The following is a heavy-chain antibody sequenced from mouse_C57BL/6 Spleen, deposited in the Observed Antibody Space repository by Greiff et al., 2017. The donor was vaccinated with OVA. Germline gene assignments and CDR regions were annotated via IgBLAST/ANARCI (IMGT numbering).Heavy chain of an antibody. D-gene: IGHD1-1*01. J-gene: IGHJ1*03. V-gene: IGHV1-76*01. CDR2: IYPGSGNT. CDR1: GYTFTDYY. CDR3: ARGPGSSLYWYFDD. Sequence: QVQLKESGAELVRPGASVKLSCKASGYTFTDYYINWVKQRPGQGLEWIARIYPGSGNTYYNEKFKGKATLTAEKSSSTAYMQLSSLTSEDSAAFYCARGPGSSLYWYFDDWGTGTTGTVSS.